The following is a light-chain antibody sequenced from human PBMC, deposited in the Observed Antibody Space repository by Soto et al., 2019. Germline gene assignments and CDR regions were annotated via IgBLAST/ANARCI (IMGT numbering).Light chain of an antibody. CDR2: DAS. V-gene: IGKV3-11*01. Sequence: EIVLTQSPATLSLSPGEIATLSCRASQSVISYLAWYQQKPGQAPRLLIYDASNRATGIPARFSGSGSGTDFTLTISSLEPEDFAVYYCQQRSNWPRWTFGQGTKVEIK. CDR1: QSVISY. J-gene: IGKJ1*01. CDR3: QQRSNWPRWT.